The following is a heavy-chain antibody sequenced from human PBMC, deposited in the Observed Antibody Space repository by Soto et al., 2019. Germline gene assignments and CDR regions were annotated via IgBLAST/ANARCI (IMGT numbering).Heavy chain of an antibody. CDR2: IRQDGSEK. D-gene: IGHD6-19*01. CDR3: TSGYLDHFFRSGCSAPYDY. J-gene: IGHJ4*02. V-gene: IGHV3-7*05. CDR1: GFSFSKFW. Sequence: EVQLVESGGGLVQPGGSLRLSCAASGFSFSKFWMSWVRQIPGKGLEWVANIRQDGSEKNYVDSVKGRFTISRDNAKNSLNLQMNSLRVEDTVVYYCTSGYLDHFFRSGCSAPYDYWGQGALVTVSS.